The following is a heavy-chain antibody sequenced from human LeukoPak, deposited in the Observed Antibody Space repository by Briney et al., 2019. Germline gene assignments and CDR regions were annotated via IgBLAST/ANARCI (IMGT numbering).Heavy chain of an antibody. CDR2: IYPGDSDT. D-gene: IGHD2-2*01. J-gene: IGHJ4*02. CDR3: AREIHCSSTSCDDY. Sequence: GESLKISCKGSGYSFTSYWIGWVRQMLGKGLEWMGIIYPGDSDTRYGPSFQGQVTISADKSISTAYLQWSSLKASDTAMYYCAREIHCSSTSCDDYWGQGTLVTVSS. CDR1: GYSFTSYW. V-gene: IGHV5-51*01.